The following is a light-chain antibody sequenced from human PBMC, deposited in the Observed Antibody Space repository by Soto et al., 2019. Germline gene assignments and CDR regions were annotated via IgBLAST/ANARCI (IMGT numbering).Light chain of an antibody. Sequence: EIVMTQSPATLSVSPGERATLSCRASQSVSSNLAWYQQKPGQAPRLLIYGAYTRAAGVPARFSGSGSGTELTLTITSLQSEDIALYYCQQYNIWPPITFGQGTRLEIK. CDR3: QQYNIWPPIT. CDR2: GAY. V-gene: IGKV3-15*01. J-gene: IGKJ5*01. CDR1: QSVSSN.